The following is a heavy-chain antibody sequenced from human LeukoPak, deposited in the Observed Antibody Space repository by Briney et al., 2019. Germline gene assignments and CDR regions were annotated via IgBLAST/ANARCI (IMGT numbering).Heavy chain of an antibody. V-gene: IGHV4-4*02. CDR3: ARSSGYRYDGSGYYLPPDY. D-gene: IGHD3-22*01. CDR1: GGSISSSNW. CDR2: IYHSGST. J-gene: IGHJ4*02. Sequence: SETLSLTCAVFGGSISSSNWWSWVRQPPGKGLEWIGEIYHSGSTYYNPSLKSRVTISVDTSKNQFSLKLSSVTAADTAVYYCARSSGYRYDGSGYYLPPDYWGQGTLVTVSS.